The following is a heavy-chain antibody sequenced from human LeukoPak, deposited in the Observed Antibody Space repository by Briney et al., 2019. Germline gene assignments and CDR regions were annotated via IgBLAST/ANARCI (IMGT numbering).Heavy chain of an antibody. CDR1: GLTVSSNY. D-gene: IGHD2-21*02. J-gene: IGHJ4*02. V-gene: IGHV3-66*01. Sequence: SLTLSCPVAGLTVSSNYISWVRHAPGDGLEWVSLIYSGGSTYYAGSVRGRFTISRDNSKNTLYLEMNSLRAEDRAVYYCAKIGRDAYCGGGCYLDYWGEGTLVTVSS. CDR3: AKIGRDAYCGGGCYLDY. CDR2: IYSGGST.